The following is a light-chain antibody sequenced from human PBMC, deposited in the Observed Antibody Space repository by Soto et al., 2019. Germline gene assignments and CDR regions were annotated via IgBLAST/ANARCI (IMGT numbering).Light chain of an antibody. V-gene: IGKV3-20*01. Sequence: EIVLTQSPGTLSLSPGERATLSCRASQSVSSSYLAWYQQNPGQAPRLLIYGASSRATGIPDRFSGSGSATDFTLTISRLDPEDFAVYYCQQYGSSPFTFGQGTKLEIK. CDR3: QQYGSSPFT. CDR1: QSVSSSY. J-gene: IGKJ2*01. CDR2: GAS.